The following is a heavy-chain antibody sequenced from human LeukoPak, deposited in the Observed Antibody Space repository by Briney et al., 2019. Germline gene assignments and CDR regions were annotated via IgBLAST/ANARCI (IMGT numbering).Heavy chain of an antibody. CDR2: MNPNTGNT. D-gene: IGHD6-19*01. CDR3: ARAPRSPYEQWLVRRQSVGAFDI. V-gene: IGHV1-8*01. Sequence: ASVKVSCKASGYTFTAYDINWVRQATGQGLEWMGWMNPNTGNTDYAQKFQGRVTITTDESTSTAYMELSSLRSEDTAVYYCARAPRSPYEQWLVRRQSVGAFDIWGQGTMVTVSS. J-gene: IGHJ3*02. CDR1: GYTFTAYD.